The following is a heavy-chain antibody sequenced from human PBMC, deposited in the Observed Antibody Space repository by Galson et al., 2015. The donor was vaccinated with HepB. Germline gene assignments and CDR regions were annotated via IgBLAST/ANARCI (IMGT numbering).Heavy chain of an antibody. V-gene: IGHV3-23*01. Sequence: SLRLSCAASGFTSNSYAMSWVRQAPGKGLEWVPSISGRGDNTYYADSVKGRFTISRDNSKKMVFLQMNNLRAEDTALYYCGKDPVRASYRPYGMDVWGQGTTVTVSS. CDR2: ISGRGDNT. D-gene: IGHD5-18*01. CDR1: GFTSNSYA. CDR3: GKDPVRASYRPYGMDV. J-gene: IGHJ6*02.